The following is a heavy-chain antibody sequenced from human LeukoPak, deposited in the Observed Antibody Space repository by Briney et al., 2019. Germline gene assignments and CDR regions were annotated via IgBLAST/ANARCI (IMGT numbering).Heavy chain of an antibody. CDR2: ISYDGSNK. CDR1: GFIFRGYS. V-gene: IGHV3-30-3*01. D-gene: IGHD3-10*01. CDR3: ARARITMVRGVPPNGMDV. J-gene: IGHJ6*02. Sequence: PGGSLRLSCAASGFIFRGYSMHWVRQAPGKGLEWVAVISYDGSNKYYADSVKGRFTISRDNSKNTLYLQMNSLRAEDTAVYYCARARITMVRGVPPNGMDVWGQGTTVTVSS.